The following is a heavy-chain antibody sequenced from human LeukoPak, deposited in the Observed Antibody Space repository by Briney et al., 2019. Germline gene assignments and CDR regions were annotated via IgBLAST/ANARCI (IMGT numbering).Heavy chain of an antibody. V-gene: IGHV4-39*01. CDR3: ARQSGIAVANLIDY. CDR2: IYYSGST. J-gene: IGHJ4*02. D-gene: IGHD6-19*01. Sequence: PSQTLSLTCTVSGGSISSGSYYWSWIRQPPGKGLEWIGSIYYSGSTYYNPSLKSRVTISVDTSKNQFSLKLSSVTAADTAVYYCARQSGIAVANLIDYWGQGTLVTVSS. CDR1: GGSISSGSYY.